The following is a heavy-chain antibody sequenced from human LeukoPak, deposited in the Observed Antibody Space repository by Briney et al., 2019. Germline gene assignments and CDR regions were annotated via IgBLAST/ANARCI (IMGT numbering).Heavy chain of an antibody. D-gene: IGHD2-15*01. CDR2: ISSNGGST. CDR3: ATTLGYCSGGSCFVTYFDY. J-gene: IGHJ4*02. Sequence: GGSLRLSCAASGFTFSSYVMHWVRQAPGKGLEYVSAISSNGGSTYYANSVKGRFTISRDNSKNTLYLQMGSLRPEDMAVYYCATTLGYCSGGSCFVTYFDYWGQGTLVTVSS. V-gene: IGHV3-64*01. CDR1: GFTFSSYV.